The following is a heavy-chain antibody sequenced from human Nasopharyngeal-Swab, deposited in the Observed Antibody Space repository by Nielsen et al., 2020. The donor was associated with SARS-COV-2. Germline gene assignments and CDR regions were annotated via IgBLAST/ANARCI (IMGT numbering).Heavy chain of an antibody. D-gene: IGHD3-10*01. CDR3: ARARRPSSMVRHRLNWFDP. CDR1: GFTFSSYG. CDR2: INHSGST. V-gene: IGHV4-34*01. Sequence: ESLKISCAASGFTFSSYGMHWVRQAPGKGLEWIGEINHSGSTNYNPSLKSRVTISVDTSKNQFSLKLSSVSVADTAVYYCARARRPSSMVRHRLNWFDPWGQGTLVTVSS. J-gene: IGHJ5*02.